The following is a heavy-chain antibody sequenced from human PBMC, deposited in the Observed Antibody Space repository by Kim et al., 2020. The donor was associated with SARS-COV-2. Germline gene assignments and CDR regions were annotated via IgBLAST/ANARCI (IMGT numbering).Heavy chain of an antibody. D-gene: IGHD3-3*01. CDR3: SRVDNGFWSGSNWFDP. V-gene: IGHV4-59*01. CDR1: GGSISSYY. J-gene: IGHJ5*02. CDR2: IYYSGST. Sequence: SETLSLTCTVSGGSISSYYWSWIRQPPGKGLEWIGYIYYSGSTNYNPSLKKRGTITLDTYKNQFSLKLSSVTAADTAVYYCSRVDNGFWSGSNWFDPWGQGTLGTVSS.